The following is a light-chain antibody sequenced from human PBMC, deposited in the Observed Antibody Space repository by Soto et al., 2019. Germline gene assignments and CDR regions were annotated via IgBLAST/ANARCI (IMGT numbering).Light chain of an antibody. Sequence: SVLTQRASVSGSPGQSIAISCTGVRTDVDGYDYVSWYQQHPGQAPQLIIYDVYNRPSGVSHRFSGSKSGDTASLTISGLQAEDEADYYCSSYTSSSTPVVFGGGTQLTVL. CDR1: RTDVDGYDY. CDR3: SSYTSSSTPVV. CDR2: DVY. V-gene: IGLV2-14*03. J-gene: IGLJ2*01.